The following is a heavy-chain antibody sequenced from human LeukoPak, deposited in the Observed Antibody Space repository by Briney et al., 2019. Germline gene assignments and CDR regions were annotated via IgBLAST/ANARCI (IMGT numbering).Heavy chain of an antibody. J-gene: IGHJ4*02. V-gene: IGHV4-4*07. CDR1: GGSISSYY. D-gene: IGHD6-13*01. CDR2: IYTSGST. Sequence: SEILSLTCTVSGGSISSYYWSWIRQPAGKGLEWIGRIYTSGSTNYNPSLKSRVTMSVDTSKNQFSLKLSSVTAADTAVYYCAREKSRSSSYDYFDYWGQGTLVTVSS. CDR3: AREKSRSSSYDYFDY.